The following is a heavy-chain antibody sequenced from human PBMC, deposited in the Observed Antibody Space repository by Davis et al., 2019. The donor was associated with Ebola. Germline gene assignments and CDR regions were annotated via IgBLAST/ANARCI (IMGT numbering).Heavy chain of an antibody. CDR1: GGTFSSYA. CDR2: IIPIFGTA. Sequence: AASVKVSCKASGGTFSSYAISWVRQAPGQGLEWMGGIIPIFGTANYAQKFQGRVTITADESTSTAYMELSSLRSEDTAVYYCARDRDYGGSNWFDPWGQGTLVTVSS. V-gene: IGHV1-69*13. D-gene: IGHD4-23*01. CDR3: ARDRDYGGSNWFDP. J-gene: IGHJ5*02.